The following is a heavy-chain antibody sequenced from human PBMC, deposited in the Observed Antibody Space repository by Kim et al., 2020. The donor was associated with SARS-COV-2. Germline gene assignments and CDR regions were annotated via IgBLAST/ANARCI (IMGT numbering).Heavy chain of an antibody. Sequence: SETLSLTCAVYGGSLSSYYCSWIRQSPGKGLEWIGEINHSGSANYNPSLKSRVTLSVDTSKNQFSLKLSSVTAADTAVYFCAADNSGYYWGLDVWGQGTTVTVSS. V-gene: IGHV4-34*01. CDR2: INHSGSA. D-gene: IGHD3-22*01. CDR3: AADNSGYYWGLDV. J-gene: IGHJ6*02. CDR1: GGSLSSYY.